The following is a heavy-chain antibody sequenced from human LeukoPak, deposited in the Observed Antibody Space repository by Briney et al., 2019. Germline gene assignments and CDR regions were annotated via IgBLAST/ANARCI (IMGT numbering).Heavy chain of an antibody. Sequence: GGSLRLSCAVSGFNFSNYGMHWVRQAPGKGLEWLAVIWYDGSKKYYADSVKGRFTISRDNSKNTLYLQMNSLRAEDTAVYYCAKDRIPRYSSEVFDIWGQGTMVTVSS. CDR2: IWYDGSKK. CDR1: GFNFSNYG. V-gene: IGHV3-33*06. CDR3: AKDRIPRYSSEVFDI. D-gene: IGHD5-18*01. J-gene: IGHJ3*02.